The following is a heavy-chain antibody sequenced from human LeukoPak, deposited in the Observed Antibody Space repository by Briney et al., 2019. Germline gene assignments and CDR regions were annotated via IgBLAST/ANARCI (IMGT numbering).Heavy chain of an antibody. Sequence: GGSLRLSCSASGFTFSSYSMNWVRQAPGKGLEWISYISSGGSTIYYRDSVKGRFTISRDNAENSLYLQMNSLRAEDTAVYYCARDDLGTSFYSYGMDVWGQGTTVTVSS. CDR2: ISSGGSTI. J-gene: IGHJ6*02. CDR1: GFTFSSYS. V-gene: IGHV3-48*04. CDR3: ARDDLGTSFYSYGMDV. D-gene: IGHD3-16*01.